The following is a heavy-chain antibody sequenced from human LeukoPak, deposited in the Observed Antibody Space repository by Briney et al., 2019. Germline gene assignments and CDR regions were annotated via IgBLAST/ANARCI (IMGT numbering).Heavy chain of an antibody. Sequence: SETLSLTCTVSGGSISSSSYYWGWIRQPPGKGLEWIGSIYYSGSTYYNPSLKSRVTISVDTSKNQFSLKLSSVTAADTAVYYCARHAVNYDFWSGYLPNWFDPRGKGTLVTVSS. J-gene: IGHJ5*02. CDR2: IYYSGST. V-gene: IGHV4-39*01. CDR3: ARHAVNYDFWSGYLPNWFDP. D-gene: IGHD3-3*01. CDR1: GGSISSSSYY.